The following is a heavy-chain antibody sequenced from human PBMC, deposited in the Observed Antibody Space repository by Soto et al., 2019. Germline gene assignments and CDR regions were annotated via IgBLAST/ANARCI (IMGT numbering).Heavy chain of an antibody. V-gene: IGHV3-64*01. CDR1: GFTLSSYA. CDR2: TGSNGHST. CDR3: ATQSSVGIDPYAI. D-gene: IGHD6-19*01. J-gene: IGHJ3*02. Sequence: GGSLRLSCAASGFTLSSYAMYWVRQAPGRGLEYVSATGSNGHSTYYANSVKGRFTISRDNSKNTLYLQMGSLRAEDMAVYYCATQSSVGIDPYAIWGQGTMVTVSS.